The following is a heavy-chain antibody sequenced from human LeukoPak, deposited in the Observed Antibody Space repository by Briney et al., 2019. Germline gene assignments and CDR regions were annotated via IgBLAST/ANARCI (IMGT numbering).Heavy chain of an antibody. J-gene: IGHJ5*01. CDR2: IKQDGSAK. V-gene: IGHV3-7*01. Sequence: SGGSLRLSCAASGFTLNNYWMNWVRQIPGKGLEWVANIKQDGSAKYYVDSVKGRFPISRDNAKNSLYLQMNSLRAEDTAVYYCARDVDWFDSWGQGTLVTVSS. CDR3: ARDVDWFDS. CDR1: GFTLNNYW.